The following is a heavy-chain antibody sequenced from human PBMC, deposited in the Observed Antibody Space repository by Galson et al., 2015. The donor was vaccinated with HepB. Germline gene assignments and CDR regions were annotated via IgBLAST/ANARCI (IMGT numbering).Heavy chain of an antibody. J-gene: IGHJ3*02. V-gene: IGHV4-59*01. CDR2: IYYSGST. D-gene: IGHD6-19*01. Sequence: SETLSLTCTVSGGSISSYYWSWIRQPPGKGLEWIGYIYYSGSTNYNPSLKSRVTISVDTSKNQFSLKLSSVTAADTAVYYCARFRGSGWYGGAFDIWGQGTMVTVSS. CDR1: GGSISSYY. CDR3: ARFRGSGWYGGAFDI.